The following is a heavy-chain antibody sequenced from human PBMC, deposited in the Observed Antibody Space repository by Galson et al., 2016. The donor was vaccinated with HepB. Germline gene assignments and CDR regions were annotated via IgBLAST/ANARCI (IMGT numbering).Heavy chain of an antibody. CDR2: IIPILGIA. CDR3: AREVMRVQGVILGAKRSHGMDV. J-gene: IGHJ6*04. D-gene: IGHD3-10*01. Sequence: SVKVSCKASGGTFSSYTISWVRQAPGQGLEWMGRIIPILGIANYAQTFKGRVTITADKSTSTAYMELSSLRSEDTAVYYCAREVMRVQGVILGAKRSHGMDVWGKGTTVTVSS. CDR1: GGTFSSYT. V-gene: IGHV1-69*04.